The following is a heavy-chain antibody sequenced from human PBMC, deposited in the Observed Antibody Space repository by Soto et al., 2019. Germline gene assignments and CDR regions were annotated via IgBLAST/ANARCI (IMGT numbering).Heavy chain of an antibody. CDR1: GYTFTSYD. CDR2: MNPNSGNT. V-gene: IGHV1-8*01. D-gene: IGHD6-13*01. Sequence: ASVKVSCKASGYTFTSYDINWVRQATGQGLEWMGWMNPNSGNTGFAQKFQGRVTMTRNTSISTAYMELSSLRSEDTAVYYCTRGLQRAAVPIGYWGQGTLVTVSS. CDR3: TRGLQRAAVPIGY. J-gene: IGHJ4*02.